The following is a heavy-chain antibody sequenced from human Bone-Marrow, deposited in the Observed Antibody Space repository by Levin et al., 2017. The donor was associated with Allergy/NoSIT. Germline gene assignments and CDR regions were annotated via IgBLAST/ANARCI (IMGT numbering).Heavy chain of an antibody. V-gene: IGHV3-23*01. D-gene: IGHD3-3*01. CDR2: ISGSGGST. CDR1: GFTFSSYA. Sequence: ASVKVSCAASGFTFSSYAMSWVRQAPGKGLEWVSAISGSGGSTYYADSVKGRFTISRDNSKNTLYLQMNSLRAEDTAVYYCAKAPLYYDFWSGYYPAFDYWGQGTLVTVSS. CDR3: AKAPLYYDFWSGYYPAFDY. J-gene: IGHJ4*02.